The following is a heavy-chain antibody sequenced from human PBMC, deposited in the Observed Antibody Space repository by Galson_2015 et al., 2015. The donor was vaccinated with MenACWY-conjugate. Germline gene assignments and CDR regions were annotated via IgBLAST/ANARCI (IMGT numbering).Heavy chain of an antibody. J-gene: IGHJ4*02. Sequence: SLRLSCAASGFTFSTYAISWVRRAPGKGLEWVSTISGVIGTTYQADSVKGRFTISRDDSKNTLYLKMNNLRAEDTALYICAKADKQTCYGATCYYFDSWGQGTLVTVSS. CDR3: AKADKQTCYGATCYYFDS. D-gene: IGHD4/OR15-4a*01. V-gene: IGHV3-23*01. CDR1: GFTFSTYA. CDR2: ISGVIGTT.